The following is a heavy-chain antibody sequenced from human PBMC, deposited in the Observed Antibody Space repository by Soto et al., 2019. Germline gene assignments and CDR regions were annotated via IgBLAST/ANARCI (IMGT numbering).Heavy chain of an antibody. CDR2: ISDTGGDS. Sequence: GGSLRLSCEASGFTFINYAMSWVRQAPGKGLEWVASISDTGGDSYCADSMDGRFTISRDNSKNTLYLQINSLRAEDTAVYYCVRDLYRSATMPCLDHWGQGTLVTVSS. CDR3: VRDLYRSATMPCLDH. D-gene: IGHD1-1*01. V-gene: IGHV3-23*01. CDR1: GFTFINYA. J-gene: IGHJ4*02.